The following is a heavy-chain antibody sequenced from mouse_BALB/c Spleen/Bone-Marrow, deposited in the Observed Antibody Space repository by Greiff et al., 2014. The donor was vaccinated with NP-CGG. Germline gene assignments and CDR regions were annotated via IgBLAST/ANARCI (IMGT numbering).Heavy chain of an antibody. CDR2: ISSGGGST. Sequence: VQLKESGGGLVKPGGSLKLSCAASGFAFSSYDMSWVRQTPEKRLEWVAYISSGGGSTYYPDTVKGRFTISRDYAKNTLYLQMSSLKSEDTAMYYCARRLRYYFDYWGQGTTLTVSS. CDR1: GFAFSSYD. D-gene: IGHD1-1*01. J-gene: IGHJ2*01. CDR3: ARRLRYYFDY. V-gene: IGHV5-12-1*01.